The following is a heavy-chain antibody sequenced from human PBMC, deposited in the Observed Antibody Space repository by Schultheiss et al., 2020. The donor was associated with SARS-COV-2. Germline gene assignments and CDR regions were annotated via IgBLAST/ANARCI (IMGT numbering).Heavy chain of an antibody. CDR3: ARDSAFEAHLSYYYGMDV. CDR2: IIPIFGTT. Sequence: SVKVSCKASGGTFSSYAISWVRQAPGQGLEWMGEIIPIFGTTNYAQKFQGRVTITADESTSTAYMELSSLRSEDTAVYYCARDSAFEAHLSYYYGMDVWGQGTTVTVSS. J-gene: IGHJ6*02. V-gene: IGHV1-69*13. CDR1: GGTFSSYA. D-gene: IGHD3-10*01.